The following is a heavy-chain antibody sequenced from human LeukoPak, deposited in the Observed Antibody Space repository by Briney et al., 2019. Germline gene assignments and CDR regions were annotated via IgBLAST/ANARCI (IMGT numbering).Heavy chain of an antibody. V-gene: IGHV4-39*01. Sequence: PSETLSLTCTVSGDSISRTGYYWGWIRQPPGKGLEWIASIYYGGSSYYNPSLKSRVTISMYTSKNKFSLKLNSVTAADTAVYYCARHYGPWGQGTLVTVSS. CDR2: IYYGGSS. D-gene: IGHD3-10*01. J-gene: IGHJ5*02. CDR3: ARHYGP. CDR1: GDSISRTGYY.